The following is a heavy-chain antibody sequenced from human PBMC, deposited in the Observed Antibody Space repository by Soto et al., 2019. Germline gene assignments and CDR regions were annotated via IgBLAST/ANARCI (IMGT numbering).Heavy chain of an antibody. CDR3: ARVGLKYLRWFDP. CDR1: GYSFRSYG. V-gene: IGHV1-3*01. D-gene: IGHD6-6*01. J-gene: IGHJ5*02. CDR2: INVDNGDT. Sequence: GASVKVSCKASGYSFRSYGIQWVRQAPGQSLEWVGWINVDNGDTKYSQNFQDRVTIIRDTSASTVYMELSSLRTEDTAVYYCARVGLKYLRWFDPWGQGSLVTVSS.